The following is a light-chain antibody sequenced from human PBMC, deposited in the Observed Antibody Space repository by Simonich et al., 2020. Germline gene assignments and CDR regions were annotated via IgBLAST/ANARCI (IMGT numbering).Light chain of an antibody. CDR3: QQYNNWPQT. J-gene: IGKJ2*01. CDR2: GAS. V-gene: IGKV3-20*01. CDR1: QSVSSSY. Sequence: ELVLTQSPGTLSLSPGERATLSCRASQSVSSSYLAWYQQKPGQAPRLLIDGASSRATGIPDRFSGSGSGTDFTLTIRSLQSEDFAVYYCQQYNNWPQTFGQGTKLEIK.